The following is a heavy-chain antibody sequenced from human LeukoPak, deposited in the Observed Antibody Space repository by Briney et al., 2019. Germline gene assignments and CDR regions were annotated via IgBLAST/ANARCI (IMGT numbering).Heavy chain of an antibody. CDR3: ARAGSYYRNLGY. CDR1: GGSFSGYY. D-gene: IGHD1-26*01. Sequence: SETLSLTCAVYGGSFSGYYWSWIRQPPGKGLEWIGEINYSGSTNYNPSLKCRVTISVDTSKNQFSLKLSSVTAADTAVYYCARAGSYYRNLGYWGQGTLVTVSS. V-gene: IGHV4-34*01. J-gene: IGHJ4*02. CDR2: INYSGST.